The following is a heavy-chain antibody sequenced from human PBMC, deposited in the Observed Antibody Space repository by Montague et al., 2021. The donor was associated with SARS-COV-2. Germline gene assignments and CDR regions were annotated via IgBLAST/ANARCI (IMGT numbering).Heavy chain of an antibody. Sequence: SETLSLTCAVYDGSFSDYSWTWIRQPPGKGLEWIGEINHRGTTNYNPSLKSRVSISVDTSKNQFSLKMGSVTAADTAVYYCARGRQHFNMIVVVMTGGEYYFDYWGQGTLVTVSS. J-gene: IGHJ4*02. D-gene: IGHD3-22*01. V-gene: IGHV4-34*01. CDR3: ARGRQHFNMIVVVMTGGEYYFDY. CDR1: DGSFSDYS. CDR2: INHRGTT.